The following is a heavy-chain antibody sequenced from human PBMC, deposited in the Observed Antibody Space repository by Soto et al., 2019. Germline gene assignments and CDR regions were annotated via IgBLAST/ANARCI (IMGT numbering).Heavy chain of an antibody. J-gene: IGHJ4*01. Sequence: SETPSLTCTVSGGSMISYYCSWIRQPPGKGLEWIGYIYYSGSTNYNPSLKSRVTISVDTSKNQFSLKLSSVTAADTAVYYCARHYGSGGYYLPYFDYWGQGTLVTVSS. CDR1: GGSMISYY. CDR2: IYYSGST. V-gene: IGHV4-59*13. CDR3: ARHYGSGGYYLPYFDY. D-gene: IGHD3-10*01.